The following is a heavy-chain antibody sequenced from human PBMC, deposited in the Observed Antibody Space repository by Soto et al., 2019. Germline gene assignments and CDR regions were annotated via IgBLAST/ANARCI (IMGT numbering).Heavy chain of an antibody. D-gene: IGHD3-10*01. CDR1: GGSISSGDYY. CDR3: ASGLYYYGSGSYDQGYYYYGMDV. V-gene: IGHV4-30-4*01. J-gene: IGHJ6*02. CDR2: IYYSGST. Sequence: SETLSLTCTVSGGSISSGDYYWSWIRQPPGKGLEWIGYIYYSGSTYYNPSLKSRVTISVDTSKNQFSLKLSSVTAADTAVYYCASGLYYYGSGSYDQGYYYYGMDVWGQGTTVTVSS.